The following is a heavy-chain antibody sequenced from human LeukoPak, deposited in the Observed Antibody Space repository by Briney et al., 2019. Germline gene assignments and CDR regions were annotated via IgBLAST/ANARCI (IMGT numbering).Heavy chain of an antibody. D-gene: IGHD2-15*01. V-gene: IGHV5-51*01. CDR3: ARPSLRIGGGGAFDI. Sequence: GESLKISCKGSGYSFTSYWIGWVRQMPGKGLEWMGIIYPGDPDTRYSPSFQGQVTISADKSISTAYLQWSSLKASDTAMYYCARPSLRIGGGGAFDIWGQGTMVTVSS. CDR1: GYSFTSYW. J-gene: IGHJ3*02. CDR2: IYPGDPDT.